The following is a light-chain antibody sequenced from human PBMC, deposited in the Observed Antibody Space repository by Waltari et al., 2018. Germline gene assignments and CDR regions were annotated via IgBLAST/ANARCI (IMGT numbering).Light chain of an antibody. Sequence: EILMTQSPVALSVSVGERASLFCRASQNVSDNLAWYQQRPGQAPALLIYGVSIRAPGVPDRFSGGGSATEFTLTINDLQSSDSAVYYCQQYMNWPPGYSFGQGTKVEIK. CDR1: QNVSDN. CDR2: GVS. V-gene: IGKV3-15*01. CDR3: QQYMNWPPGYS. J-gene: IGKJ2*03.